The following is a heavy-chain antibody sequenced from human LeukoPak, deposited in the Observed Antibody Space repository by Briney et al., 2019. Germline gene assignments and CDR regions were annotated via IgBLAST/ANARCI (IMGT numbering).Heavy chain of an antibody. V-gene: IGHV1-18*01. J-gene: IGHJ4*02. D-gene: IGHD3-10*01. Sequence: GASVKVSCKASGYTFTSYDINWVRQATGQGLEWMGWISAYNGNTNYAQKLQGRVTMTTDTSTSTAYMELRSLRSDDTAVYYCARDYYGSGSYTRRRTPNFDYWGQGTLVTVSS. CDR1: GYTFTSYD. CDR2: ISAYNGNT. CDR3: ARDYYGSGSYTRRRTPNFDY.